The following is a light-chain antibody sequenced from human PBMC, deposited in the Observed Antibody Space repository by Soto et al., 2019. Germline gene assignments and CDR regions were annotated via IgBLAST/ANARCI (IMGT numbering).Light chain of an antibody. CDR2: KAS. Sequence: DIQMTQSPSTLSASVGDRVTITCRASQTISTWLAWYQQKPGKAPKLLIYKASTLGSGVPSRFSGSGSGTEFTLTINSLQPDDSATYYCQQYSSNPLTFAGGAKVEIK. J-gene: IGKJ4*01. V-gene: IGKV1-5*03. CDR3: QQYSSNPLT. CDR1: QTISTW.